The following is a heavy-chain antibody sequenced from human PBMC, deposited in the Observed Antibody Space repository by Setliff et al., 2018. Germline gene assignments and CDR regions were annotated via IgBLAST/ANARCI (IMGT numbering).Heavy chain of an antibody. V-gene: IGHV5-51*01. CDR3: ARHRVGNSGYAIPILDF. D-gene: IGHD5-12*01. J-gene: IGHJ4*02. Sequence: GESLKISCKASGYSFTDYWIAWVRQMPGKGLEWMGIIYPSNSNIKYSPSFEAQITSSVDKSITTAYLQWSSLKASDTAIYYRARHRVGNSGYAIPILDFWGQGALVTVSS. CDR1: GYSFTDYW. CDR2: IYPSNSNI.